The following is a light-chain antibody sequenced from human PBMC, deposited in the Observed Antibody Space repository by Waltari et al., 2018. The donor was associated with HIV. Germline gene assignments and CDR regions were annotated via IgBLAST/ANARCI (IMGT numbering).Light chain of an antibody. CDR1: SRDVGGYNS. Sequence: QSAMTQPASVSGSPGQSITISCTGPSRDVGGYNSVSWYQQPPDKAPKLMIYEVSNRPSGVSNRFSGSKSGNTASLTISGLQAEDEADYYCSSYTSASTLVLFGGGTKLTVL. CDR2: EVS. J-gene: IGLJ2*01. V-gene: IGLV2-14*01. CDR3: SSYTSASTLVL.